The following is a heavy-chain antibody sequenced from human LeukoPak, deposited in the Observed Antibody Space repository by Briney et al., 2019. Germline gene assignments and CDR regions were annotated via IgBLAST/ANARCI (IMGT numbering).Heavy chain of an antibody. CDR3: ARADMSSGYTPNDY. J-gene: IGHJ4*02. CDR1: GYTFTDYY. Sequence: GASVKVSCKASGYTFTDYYIHWVRQAPGQGLEWMGWINPNSGGTNYAQNFQGRVTMTRDTSISTAYMELSRLRSDDTAVYYCARADMSSGYTPNDYWGQGTLVTVSS. CDR2: INPNSGGT. D-gene: IGHD3-22*01. V-gene: IGHV1-2*02.